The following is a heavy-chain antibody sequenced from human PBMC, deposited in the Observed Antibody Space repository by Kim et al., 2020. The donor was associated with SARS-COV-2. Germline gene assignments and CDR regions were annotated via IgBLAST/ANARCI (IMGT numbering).Heavy chain of an antibody. Sequence: SETLSLTCAVSGGSFSGYYWSWIRQPPGKGLEWIGEINHSGSTSYNPSLKSRVTISVDTSKNQFSLKLSSVTAADTAVYYCARGLGSGSYYGFWGQGTLVTVSS. V-gene: IGHV4-34*01. CDR1: GGSFSGYY. CDR2: INHSGST. D-gene: IGHD3-10*01. J-gene: IGHJ4*02. CDR3: ARGLGSGSYYGF.